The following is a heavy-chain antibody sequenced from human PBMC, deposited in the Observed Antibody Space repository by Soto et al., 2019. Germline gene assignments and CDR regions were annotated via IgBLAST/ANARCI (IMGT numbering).Heavy chain of an antibody. Sequence: GGSLRLSCAASGFTFSSYAMSWVRQAPGKGLEWVSGISDSGGSTHYADSVKGRFTISRDDSKNTLYLQMNSLGAEDTAVYYCAKVGGRYFDWLCDYWGQGTLVTVSS. CDR3: AKVGGRYFDWLCDY. D-gene: IGHD3-9*01. CDR2: ISDSGGST. J-gene: IGHJ4*02. V-gene: IGHV3-23*01. CDR1: GFTFSSYA.